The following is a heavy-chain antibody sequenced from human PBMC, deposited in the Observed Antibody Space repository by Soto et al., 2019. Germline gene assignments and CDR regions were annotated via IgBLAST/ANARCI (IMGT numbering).Heavy chain of an antibody. CDR2: ISDSGGPV. V-gene: IGHV3-48*03. CDR1: GFTFSSYE. D-gene: IGHD3-3*01. CDR3: ARDLLQYDFWSGYSAYFYYGMDV. Sequence: GGSLRLSCAASGFTFSSYEMNWVWQAPGQGLEWVSYISDSGGPVYYADTVKGRFTVSRDNAQNSVYLQMNSLRTEDTAVYYCARDLLQYDFWSGYSAYFYYGMDVWGPGTTVTVSS. J-gene: IGHJ6*02.